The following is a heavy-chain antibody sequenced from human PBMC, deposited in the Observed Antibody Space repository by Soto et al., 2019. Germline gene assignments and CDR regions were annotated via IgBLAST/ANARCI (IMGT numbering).Heavy chain of an antibody. CDR2: ITPFRGDV. CDR3: AGGGAGSGPFTWELPDH. V-gene: IGHV1-45*02. Sequence: QLQLVQSGAEVKKTGSSVTVSCKALGNTFTYRYLHWVRQAPGQALEWMGWITPFRGDVHYAQKFQERGAINRDRSINTAYMQMSSLRSEDTAMYFCAGGGAGSGPFTWELPDHWGQGTLVTVSS. J-gene: IGHJ4*02. D-gene: IGHD1-26*01. CDR1: GNTFTYRY.